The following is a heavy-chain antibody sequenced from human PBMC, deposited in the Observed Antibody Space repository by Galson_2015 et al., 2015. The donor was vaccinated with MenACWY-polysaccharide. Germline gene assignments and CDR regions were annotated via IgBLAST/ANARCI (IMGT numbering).Heavy chain of an antibody. Sequence: WIWIRQHPGKGLEWIGYIYYPTGTTSYNPSLRSRVTMSLDTSKNQFSLSLRSATAADTAVYYCARGIYCGGDCYSGTDYWGQGILVTVSS. CDR3: ARGIYCGGDCYSGTDY. J-gene: IGHJ4*02. CDR2: IYYPTGTT. V-gene: IGHV4-31*02. D-gene: IGHD2-21*02.